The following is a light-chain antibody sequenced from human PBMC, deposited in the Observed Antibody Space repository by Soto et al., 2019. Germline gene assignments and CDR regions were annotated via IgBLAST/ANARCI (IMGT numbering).Light chain of an antibody. V-gene: IGKV1-5*03. J-gene: IGKJ1*01. CDR1: QTISSW. CDR2: KAS. Sequence: IQLTQSPSSLSTSVRDRFTITCRASQTISSWLAWYQQKPGKAPKLLIYKASTLKSGVPSRFSGSGSGTEFTLTISSLQPDDFATYYCQHYNSYSEAFGQGTKVDIK. CDR3: QHYNSYSEA.